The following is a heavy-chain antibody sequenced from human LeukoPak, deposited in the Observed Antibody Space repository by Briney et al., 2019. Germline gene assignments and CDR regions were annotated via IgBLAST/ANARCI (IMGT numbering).Heavy chain of an antibody. Sequence: PGESLRLSCAASGFTFSSYAMSWVRQAPGKGLEWVSAISVSGGSTYYADSVKGRFTISRDNSKNTLYLQMNSLRAEDTAVYYCAKSRRELSAPFDHWGQGTLVTVSS. CDR1: GFTFSSYA. CDR3: AKSRRELSAPFDH. D-gene: IGHD1-7*01. V-gene: IGHV3-23*01. CDR2: ISVSGGST. J-gene: IGHJ4*02.